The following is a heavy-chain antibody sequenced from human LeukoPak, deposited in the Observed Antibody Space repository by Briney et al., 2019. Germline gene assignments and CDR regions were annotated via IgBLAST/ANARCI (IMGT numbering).Heavy chain of an antibody. D-gene: IGHD3-22*01. CDR2: ISGSGGST. Sequence: PGGSLRLSCAASGFTFSSYAMSWVRQAPGKGLEWVSAISGSGGSTYYADSVKGRFTISRDNSKNTLYLQMNSLRAEDTAVYYCAKGRRMIVVVANFDYWGQGTLVTVSS. V-gene: IGHV3-23*01. J-gene: IGHJ4*02. CDR1: GFTFSSYA. CDR3: AKGRRMIVVVANFDY.